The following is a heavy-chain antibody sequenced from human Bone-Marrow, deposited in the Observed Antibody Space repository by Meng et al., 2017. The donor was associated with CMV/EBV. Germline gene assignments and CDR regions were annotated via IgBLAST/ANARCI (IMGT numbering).Heavy chain of an antibody. CDR1: GYIFTKYG. Sequence: ASVXVSXXAXGYIFTKYGVNWMRQAPGQGPEWMGWISAYNGDTMYAPKVQGRVTMTTDTSTSTAYMELRGLRSDDTAVYYCARDAGTIAVSGIGDYWGQGTLVTVSS. D-gene: IGHD6-19*01. CDR3: ARDAGTIAVSGIGDY. V-gene: IGHV1-18*01. J-gene: IGHJ4*02. CDR2: ISAYNGDT.